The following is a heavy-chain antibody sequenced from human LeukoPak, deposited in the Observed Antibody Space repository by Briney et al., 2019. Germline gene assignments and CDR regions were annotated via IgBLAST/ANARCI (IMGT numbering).Heavy chain of an antibody. Sequence: RGSLRLSCAASGFTVSSNYMSWVRQAPGKGLEWVSLIYSGGRTYYADSVKGRITISRDNSKNTLYLQMNSLRAEDTAVYYCARVRYNRSFDYWGQGTLVIVSS. D-gene: IGHD5-24*01. V-gene: IGHV3-53*01. CDR3: ARVRYNRSFDY. CDR2: IYSGGRT. CDR1: GFTVSSNY. J-gene: IGHJ4*02.